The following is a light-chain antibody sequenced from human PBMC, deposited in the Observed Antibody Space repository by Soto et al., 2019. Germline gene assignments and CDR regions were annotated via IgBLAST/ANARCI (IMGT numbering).Light chain of an antibody. CDR1: QSLQHNNRSTL. V-gene: IGKV2-28*01. Sequence: EIVMTQSPLSLTVTPGEPASISCKSSQSLQHNNRSTLSDWYMQKPGQSPQLLIYLASRRAPGAPDRVSGSGSGTDFTLRISTVEADDAAIYYCMQALQTPRTFGQGTKMEI. CDR2: LAS. J-gene: IGKJ1*01. CDR3: MQALQTPRT.